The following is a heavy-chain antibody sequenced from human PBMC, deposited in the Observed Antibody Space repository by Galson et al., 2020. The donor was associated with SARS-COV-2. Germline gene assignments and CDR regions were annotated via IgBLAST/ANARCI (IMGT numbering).Heavy chain of an antibody. D-gene: IGHD1-26*01. Sequence: GGSLRLSCAASGFTFSNYGMYWVRQAPGKGLQWVAVISYDGSEKHYADSVKGRFTISRDKSNNTLFLQMNSLIPEDTAVYYCARTGGVGPSPPQMWGQGTLVTVSS. CDR2: ISYDGSEK. V-gene: IGHV3-30*03. J-gene: IGHJ4*02. CDR1: GFTFSNYG. CDR3: ARTGGVGPSPPQM.